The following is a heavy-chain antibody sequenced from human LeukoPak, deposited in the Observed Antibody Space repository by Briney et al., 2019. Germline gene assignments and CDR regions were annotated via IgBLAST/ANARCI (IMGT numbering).Heavy chain of an antibody. D-gene: IGHD2-15*01. CDR1: TDSTNTYY. CDR3: VRLRWELLAPYFDH. J-gene: IGHJ4*02. V-gene: IGHV4-59*01. Sequence: SETLSLTCSVSTDSTNTYYWSWIRQSPGKGLEWHGHIYHSGSTECKPSSKNRVTISIDMSRKEFSLKLTSVTVADTAMYYCVRLRWELLAPYFDHWGQGAFVIVSS. CDR2: IYHSGST.